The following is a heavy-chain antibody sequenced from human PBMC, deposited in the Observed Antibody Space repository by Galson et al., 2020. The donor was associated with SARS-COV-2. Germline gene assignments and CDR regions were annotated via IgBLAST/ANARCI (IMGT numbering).Heavy chain of an antibody. Sequence: GGSLRLTCPASALTVNNNYMSCVRHAPGRGLEWVSVIFSAGITQYADSVKGRFIISREHSKNTPYLQMNTLGPEAAAVYYCARTDYYHYDMDGWGEGTTVTVSS. CDR1: ALTVNNNY. J-gene: IGHJ6*04. CDR2: IFSAGIT. CDR3: ARTDYYHYDMDG. V-gene: IGHV3-66*01.